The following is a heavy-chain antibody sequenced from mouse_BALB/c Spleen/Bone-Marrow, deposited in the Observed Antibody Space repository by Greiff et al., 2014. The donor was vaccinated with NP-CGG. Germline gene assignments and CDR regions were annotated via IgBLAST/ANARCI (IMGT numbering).Heavy chain of an antibody. CDR3: ASYYYGRYFDV. D-gene: IGHD1-1*01. J-gene: IGHJ1*03. V-gene: IGHV14-3*02. CDR2: IDPANGNT. Sequence: VQLKESGAEHVKPGASVKLSCTASGFNIKDTYMHWVKQRPEQGLEWIGRIDPANGNTKYDPKFQGKATITADTSSNTAYLQLSSLTSEDTAVYYCASYYYGRYFDVWGTGTTVTVSS. CDR1: GFNIKDTY.